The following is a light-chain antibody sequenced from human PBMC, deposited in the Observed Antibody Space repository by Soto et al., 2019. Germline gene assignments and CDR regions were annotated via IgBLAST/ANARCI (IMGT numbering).Light chain of an antibody. Sequence: QSVLTQPASVSGSPGQSITISCTGTSSDVGLYDYVSWYQQHPGNAPQLMIYAVSNRPSGVSNRFSASKSGNTASLFISGLQAEDEADHYCSSYTSDSSYVFGSGTKVTVL. V-gene: IGLV2-14*01. CDR3: SSYTSDSSYV. CDR1: SSDVGLYDY. CDR2: AVS. J-gene: IGLJ1*01.